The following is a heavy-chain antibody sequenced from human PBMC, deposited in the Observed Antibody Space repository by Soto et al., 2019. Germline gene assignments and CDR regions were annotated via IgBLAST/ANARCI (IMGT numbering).Heavy chain of an antibody. Sequence: ETLALTCTVSVGSVSSGNFSWSWIRQPPGKGLEWIGFIYYSVSTNYNPSLKSRVTISVDTSKNQFSLQLSSVTAADTAVYYCARGRNGLVLYWGQGTLVTVSS. CDR2: IYYSVST. CDR3: ARGRNGLVLY. D-gene: IGHD2-8*02. CDR1: VGSVSSGNFS. V-gene: IGHV4-61*01. J-gene: IGHJ4*02.